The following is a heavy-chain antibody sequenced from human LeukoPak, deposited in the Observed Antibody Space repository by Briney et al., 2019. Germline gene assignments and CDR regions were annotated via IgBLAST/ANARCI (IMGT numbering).Heavy chain of an antibody. Sequence: GGSLRLSCAASGFTFDDYAMHWVRQPPGKGLEWVSRISWNSGSIAYADSVGGRFTISRDNAENSVYLQMNSLRADDTALYYCAKALGGTQFPNWGQGTLVTVSS. V-gene: IGHV3-9*01. CDR3: AKALGGTQFPN. CDR1: GFTFDDYA. D-gene: IGHD1-1*01. J-gene: IGHJ4*02. CDR2: ISWNSGSI.